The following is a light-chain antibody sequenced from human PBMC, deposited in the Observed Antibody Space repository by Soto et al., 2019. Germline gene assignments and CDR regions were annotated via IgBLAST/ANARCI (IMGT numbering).Light chain of an antibody. Sequence: EIVMTQSPATLSVSPGERATLSCRASQSVSSNLAWYQQKPGQAPRLLIYGASSRATGIPDRFSGSGSGTDFTLTISRLEPEDFAVYYCQHRNNRPFSFGPGTKVDI. J-gene: IGKJ3*01. V-gene: IGKV3D-20*02. CDR1: QSVSSN. CDR3: QHRNNRPFS. CDR2: GAS.